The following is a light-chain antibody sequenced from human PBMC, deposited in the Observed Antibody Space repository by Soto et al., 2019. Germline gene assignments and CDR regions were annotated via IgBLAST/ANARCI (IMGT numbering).Light chain of an antibody. Sequence: QSALTQPASVSGSPGQSITISCTGTNSDVGGYNYVSWYQQHPGKAPELMIYEVSHRPSGVSNRFSGSKSDNTASLTISGLQAEDEAEYYCSSYTNINTRACVFGTGTKLTVL. CDR1: NSDVGGYNY. CDR3: SSYTNINTRACV. V-gene: IGLV2-14*01. J-gene: IGLJ1*01. CDR2: EVS.